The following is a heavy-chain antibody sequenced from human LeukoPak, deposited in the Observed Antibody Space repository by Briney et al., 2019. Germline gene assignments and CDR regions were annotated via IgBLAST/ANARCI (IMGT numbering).Heavy chain of an antibody. J-gene: IGHJ4*02. CDR3: AREIVGATKQFDY. V-gene: IGHV1-2*02. CDR2: INPNSGGT. CDR1: GYTFTSYD. D-gene: IGHD1-26*01. Sequence: ASVKVSCKASGYTFTSYDINWVRQAPGQGLEWMGWINPNSGGTNYAQKFQGRVTMTRDTSISTAYMELSRLRSDDTAVYYCAREIVGATKQFDYWGQGTLVTVSS.